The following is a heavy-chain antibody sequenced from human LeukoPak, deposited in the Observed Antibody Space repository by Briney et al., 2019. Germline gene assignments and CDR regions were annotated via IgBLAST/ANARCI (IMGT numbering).Heavy chain of an antibody. V-gene: IGHV1-69*13. CDR1: GGTFISYA. Sequence: GASVKVSCKASGGTFISYAISWVRQAPGQGLEWMGGIIPIFGTANYAQKFQGRVTITADESTSTAYMELSSLRSEDTAVYYCARGAGGYSYGWGAFDIWGQGTMVTVSS. D-gene: IGHD5-18*01. J-gene: IGHJ3*02. CDR2: IIPIFGTA. CDR3: ARGAGGYSYGWGAFDI.